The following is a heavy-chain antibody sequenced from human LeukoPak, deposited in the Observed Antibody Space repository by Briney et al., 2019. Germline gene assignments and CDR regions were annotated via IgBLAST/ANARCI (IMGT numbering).Heavy chain of an antibody. D-gene: IGHD3-22*01. CDR2: INPSGGTA. CDR1: GYTFTSYY. CDR3: ARDPYYYDSGGYYDY. Sequence: ASVKVSCKASGYTFTSYYMHWVRQAPGQGLEWMGIINPSGGTANYAQKFQGRVTITTDESTSTAYMELSSLRSEDTAVYYCARDPYYYDSGGYYDYWGQGTLVTVSS. V-gene: IGHV1-46*01. J-gene: IGHJ4*02.